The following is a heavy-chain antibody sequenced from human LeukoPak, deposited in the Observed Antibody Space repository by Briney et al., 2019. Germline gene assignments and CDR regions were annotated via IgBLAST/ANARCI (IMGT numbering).Heavy chain of an antibody. Sequence: GGSLRLSCAASGFTFSSYAMSWVRQAPGKGLEWVSAISGSAGRTYYADSVKGRFTISRDNSKNTLFLQMNSLRAEDTAVYYCANTGGGSYYIPDIDYWGQGTQVTVSS. CDR3: ANTGGGSYYIPDIDY. J-gene: IGHJ4*02. D-gene: IGHD1-26*01. CDR1: GFTFSSYA. V-gene: IGHV3-23*01. CDR2: ISGSAGRT.